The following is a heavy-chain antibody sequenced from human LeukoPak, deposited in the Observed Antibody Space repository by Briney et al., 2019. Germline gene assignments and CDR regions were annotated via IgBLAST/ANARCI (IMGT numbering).Heavy chain of an antibody. V-gene: IGHV3-23*01. CDR3: ARRGGSSWSSFDY. CDR1: GFIFNNYA. Sequence: GGSLRLSCVASGFIFNNYAMNWIRQAPGKGLEWVSGISGLGGSAYYAASVKGRFIISRDNSGNTLFFQLTNLRVEDTAVYYCARRGGSSWSSFDYWGHGTLVTVSS. CDR2: ISGLGGSA. J-gene: IGHJ4*01. D-gene: IGHD6-13*01.